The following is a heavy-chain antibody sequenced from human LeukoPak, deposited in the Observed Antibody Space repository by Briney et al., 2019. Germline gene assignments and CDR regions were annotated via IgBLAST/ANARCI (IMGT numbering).Heavy chain of an antibody. J-gene: IGHJ4*02. Sequence: PGGSLRLSCAASGFTFSDYYMSWLRQPAGKGLEWIGRIYTSGSTNYNPSLRSRVTISVDTTKNQFSLKLSSVTAADTAVYYCATGIVATTHWGQGTLVTVSS. D-gene: IGHD5-12*01. CDR1: GFTFSDYY. CDR3: ATGIVATTH. V-gene: IGHV4-59*10. CDR2: IYTSGST.